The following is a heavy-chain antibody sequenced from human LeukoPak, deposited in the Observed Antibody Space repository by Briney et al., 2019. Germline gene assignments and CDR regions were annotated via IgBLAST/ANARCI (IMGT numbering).Heavy chain of an antibody. Sequence: GGSLRLSCAASGFTFSSYWMHWVRQAPGKGLVWVSRINSDGSTTNYADSVKGRFTISRDNSKNTLYLQMNSLRAEDTAVYYCAKQGRDWLRDYYYYMDVWGKGTTVTISS. CDR2: INSDGSTT. V-gene: IGHV3-74*01. CDR1: GFTFSSYW. D-gene: IGHD3-9*01. J-gene: IGHJ6*03. CDR3: AKQGRDWLRDYYYYMDV.